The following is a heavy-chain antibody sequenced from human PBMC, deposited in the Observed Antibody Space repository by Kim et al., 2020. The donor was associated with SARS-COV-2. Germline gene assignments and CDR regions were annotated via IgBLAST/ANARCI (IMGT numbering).Heavy chain of an antibody. CDR2: ISGSGLST. D-gene: IGHD3-16*01. CDR3: SREIFSDYALY. CDR1: GFTFTDYA. Sequence: GGSLRLSCVASGFTFTDYAMSWVRQAPGKGLEWVSAISGSGLSTYYADSVKGRFTISRDNSKNTLYLQMNSLTAEDTAVYYCSREIFSDYALYWGQGTL. V-gene: IGHV3-23*01. J-gene: IGHJ4*02.